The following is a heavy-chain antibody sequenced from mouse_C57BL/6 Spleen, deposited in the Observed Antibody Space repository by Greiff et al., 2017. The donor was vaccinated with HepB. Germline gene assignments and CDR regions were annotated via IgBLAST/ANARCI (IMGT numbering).Heavy chain of an antibody. CDR2: IYPGDGNT. D-gene: IGHD2-4*01. V-gene: IGHV1-82*01. CDR3: ARGDEYDDYFDY. Sequence: QVQLKQSGPELVKPGASVKISCKASGYAFSSSRMEWVKQRPGKGLEWIGRIYPGDGNTNYNGKFKGKATLTADKSSSTAYMQLSRLTSEDAAVYFGARGDEYDDYFDYWGQGTTLTVAS. J-gene: IGHJ2*01. CDR1: GYAFSSSR.